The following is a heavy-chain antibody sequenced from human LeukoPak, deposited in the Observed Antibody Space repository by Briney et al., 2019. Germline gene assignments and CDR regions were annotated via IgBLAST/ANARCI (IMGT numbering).Heavy chain of an antibody. J-gene: IGHJ4*02. CDR3: ARDRSAPPSDY. V-gene: IGHV3-21*01. Sequence: GGSLRLSCAASGFTFSSYNMNWVRQAPGEGLEWVSSISTSSNYIYYADSVKGRFTISRDNAKNSLYLQMNSLRAEDTAVYYCARDRSAPPSDYWGQGTLVTVSS. CDR2: ISTSSNYI. CDR1: GFTFSSYN.